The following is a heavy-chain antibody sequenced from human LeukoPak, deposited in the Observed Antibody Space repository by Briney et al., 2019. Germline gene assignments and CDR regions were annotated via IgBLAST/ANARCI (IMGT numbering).Heavy chain of an antibody. Sequence: GSLKLLRAASGFTFSTYAMIWVRQAPGKGLEWVSVIGGSRSYTYYADSVKGRFTISRDNSKDTLYLQMNSLRPEDTAVYYCARHWYDNWGRG. CDR3: ARHWYDN. CDR1: GFTFSTYA. J-gene: IGHJ5*02. V-gene: IGHV3-23*01. CDR2: IGGSRSYT.